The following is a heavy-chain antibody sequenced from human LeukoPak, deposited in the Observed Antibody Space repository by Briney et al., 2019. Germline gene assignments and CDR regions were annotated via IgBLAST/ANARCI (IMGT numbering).Heavy chain of an antibody. D-gene: IGHD6-25*01. CDR2: IFHNGDI. V-gene: IGHV4-59*08. J-gene: IGHJ4*02. Sequence: PSETLSLTCTVSGDSISSFYWSWIRQSPGKGLECIGYIFHNGDINYNPSLKSRVTITMDTSKNQFPLRLSSVTAADTAVYFCASTARLFQHWGQGALVTVSS. CDR3: ASTARLFQH. CDR1: GDSISSFY.